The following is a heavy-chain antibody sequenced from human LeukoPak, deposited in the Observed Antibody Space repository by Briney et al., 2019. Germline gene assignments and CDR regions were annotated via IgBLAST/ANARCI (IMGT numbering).Heavy chain of an antibody. Sequence: PGGSLRLSCAVSGFTFSRYEINWVRQAPGKGLEWVSYISSSGSTIYYADSVKGRFTISRDNAKNSLYLQMNSLRAEDTAVYYCARVYWELLSGYYYYMDVWGKGTTVTVSS. J-gene: IGHJ6*03. D-gene: IGHD1-26*01. CDR2: ISSSGSTI. CDR1: GFTFSRYE. CDR3: ARVYWELLSGYYYYMDV. V-gene: IGHV3-48*03.